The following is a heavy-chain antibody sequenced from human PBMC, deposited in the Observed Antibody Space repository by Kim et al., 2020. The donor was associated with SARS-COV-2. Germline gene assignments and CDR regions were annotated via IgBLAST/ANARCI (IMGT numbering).Heavy chain of an antibody. CDR1: GFTFSSYA. CDR3: ARDRVAVAFDY. CDR2: ISYDGSNK. V-gene: IGHV3-30-3*01. Sequence: GGSLRLSCAASGFTFSSYAMHWVRQAPGKGLEWVAVISYDGSNKYYADSVKGRFTISRDNSKNTLYLQMNSLRAEDTAVYYCARDRVAVAFDYWGQGTLV. D-gene: IGHD2-15*01. J-gene: IGHJ4*02.